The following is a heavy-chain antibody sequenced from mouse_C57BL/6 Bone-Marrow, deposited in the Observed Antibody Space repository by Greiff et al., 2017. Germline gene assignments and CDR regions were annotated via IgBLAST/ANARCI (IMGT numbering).Heavy chain of an antibody. V-gene: IGHV1-52*01. CDR2: IDPSDSET. CDR1: GYTFTSYW. D-gene: IGHD1-1*01. Sequence: VQLQQPGAELVKPGASVKLSCKASGYTFTSYWMHWVKQRPIQGLEWIGNIDPSDSETHYNQKFKDKATLTVDKSSSTAYMQLSSLTSEDSAVYYWAREGYYGSSWFAYWGQGTLVTVSA. J-gene: IGHJ3*01. CDR3: AREGYYGSSWFAY.